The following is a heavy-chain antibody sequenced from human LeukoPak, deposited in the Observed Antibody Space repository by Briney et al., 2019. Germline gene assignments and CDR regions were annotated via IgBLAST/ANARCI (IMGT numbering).Heavy chain of an antibody. CDR3: ARFGVVWGMDV. V-gene: IGHV3-7*01. Sequence: GGSLRLSCATSGFTFSNFYMTWVRLAPGKGLEWVANIKPDGSGKYYVDSVKGRFTISRDNAKNSLHLQMNSLTAEDTAVYYCARFGVVWGMDVWGKGTTVTVSS. CDR1: GFTFSNFY. J-gene: IGHJ6*03. D-gene: IGHD3-3*01. CDR2: IKPDGSGK.